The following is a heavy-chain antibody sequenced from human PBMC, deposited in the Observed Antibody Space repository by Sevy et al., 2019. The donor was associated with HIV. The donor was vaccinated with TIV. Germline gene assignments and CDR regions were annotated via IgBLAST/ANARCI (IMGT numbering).Heavy chain of an antibody. CDR3: ARDRRVEFGGSDF. D-gene: IGHD3-10*01. Sequence: GGYLRLSCIASGFTFSNHWMTWVRQAPGKGLEWVANIKKDGTDKFYVDSVKGRFFISRDNANNSLYLQMNSLRVEDTAVYYCARDRRVEFGGSDFWGQGTRVTVSS. CDR1: GFTFSNHW. V-gene: IGHV3-7*03. J-gene: IGHJ4*02. CDR2: IKKDGTDK.